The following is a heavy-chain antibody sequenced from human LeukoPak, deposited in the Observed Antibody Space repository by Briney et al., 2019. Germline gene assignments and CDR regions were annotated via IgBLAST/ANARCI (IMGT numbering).Heavy chain of an antibody. CDR2: ISYDGSNK. CDR1: GFTFSSYA. J-gene: IGHJ5*02. CDR3: AREQWLKINWFDP. D-gene: IGHD6-19*01. Sequence: GGSLRLSCAASGFTFSSYATHWVRRAPGRGLEWVGVISYDGSNKYDADSVKGRFTISRDNYKNTLYLQMNSRRAEDTAVYYCAREQWLKINWFDPWGQGTLVTVSS. V-gene: IGHV3-30-3*01.